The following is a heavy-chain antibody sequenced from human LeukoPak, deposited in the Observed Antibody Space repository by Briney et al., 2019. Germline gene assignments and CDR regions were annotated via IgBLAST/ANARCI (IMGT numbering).Heavy chain of an antibody. D-gene: IGHD2-15*01. Sequence: PGGSLRLSCAASGFTFSSYGMHWVRQAPGTGLEGVAVISYDRSNKYYADSVKGRFTISRDNSKNTLYLQMNSLRAEDTAVYYCARDQWRYCSGGSCYVIDYWGQGTLVTVSS. J-gene: IGHJ4*02. CDR2: ISYDRSNK. V-gene: IGHV3-30*03. CDR3: ARDQWRYCSGGSCYVIDY. CDR1: GFTFSSYG.